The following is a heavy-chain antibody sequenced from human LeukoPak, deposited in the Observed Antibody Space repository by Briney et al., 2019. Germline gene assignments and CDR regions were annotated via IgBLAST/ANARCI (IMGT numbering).Heavy chain of an antibody. CDR3: ARGASYDFWSGYYKLDY. J-gene: IGHJ4*02. Sequence: QPGRSRRLSCAASGFTFSSYAMHWVRQAPGKGLEWVAVISYDGSNKYYADSVKGRFTISRDNSKNTLYLQMNSLRAEDTAVYYCARGASYDFWSGYYKLDYWGQGTLVTVSS. D-gene: IGHD3-3*01. CDR2: ISYDGSNK. CDR1: GFTFSSYA. V-gene: IGHV3-30*04.